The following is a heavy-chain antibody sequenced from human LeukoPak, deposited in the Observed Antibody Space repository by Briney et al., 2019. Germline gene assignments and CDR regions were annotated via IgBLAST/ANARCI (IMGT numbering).Heavy chain of an antibody. D-gene: IGHD3-22*01. J-gene: IGHJ4*02. CDR3: AKDGHYDSSGS. V-gene: IGHV3-23*01. Sequence: PGGSLRLSCEASGFTFSNFGMTWVRQAPGKGLEWVSTISGGGHNTYYADSVKGRFTISRDDSKNTLYLQMNSLRAEDTAVYYCAKDGHYDSSGSWGQGTLVTVSS. CDR1: GFTFSNFG. CDR2: ISGGGHNT.